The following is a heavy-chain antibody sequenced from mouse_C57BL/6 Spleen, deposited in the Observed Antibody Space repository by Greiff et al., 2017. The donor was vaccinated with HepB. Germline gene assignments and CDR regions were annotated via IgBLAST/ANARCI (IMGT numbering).Heavy chain of an antibody. Sequence: VQLQQPGAELVKPGASVKMSCKASGYTFASYWITWVKQRPGQGLEWIGDIYPGSGSTNYNEKFKSKATLTVDTSSSTAYMQLSSLTSEDSAVYYCARGGYYGSSGYYAMDYWGQGTSVTVSS. CDR2: IYPGSGST. V-gene: IGHV1-55*01. D-gene: IGHD1-1*01. CDR1: GYTFASYW. CDR3: ARGGYYGSSGYYAMDY. J-gene: IGHJ4*01.